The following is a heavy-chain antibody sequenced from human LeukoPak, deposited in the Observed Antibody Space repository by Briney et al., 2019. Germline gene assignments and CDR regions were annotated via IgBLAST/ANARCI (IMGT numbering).Heavy chain of an antibody. Sequence: GGSLRLSCAASGFIFSNYGMHWVRQAPGKGLELVAVISYDVNYKYYADSVKGRFTISRDSSKNTLYLQMNSLRAEDTAVYYCAKDRVPTAGLSRGPLDYWGQGTLVTVSS. D-gene: IGHD6-13*01. J-gene: IGHJ4*02. V-gene: IGHV3-30*18. CDR1: GFIFSNYG. CDR3: AKDRVPTAGLSRGPLDY. CDR2: ISYDVNYK.